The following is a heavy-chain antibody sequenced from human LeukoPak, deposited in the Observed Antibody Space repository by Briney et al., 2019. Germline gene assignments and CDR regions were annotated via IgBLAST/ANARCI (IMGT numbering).Heavy chain of an antibody. V-gene: IGHV3-30*02. CDR3: AKDPGYYDSF. Sequence: TGGSLRLSCAASGFTFSSYGMHWVRQAPGKGLEWVAFIRYDGSNKYYADSVKGRFTISRDYSKNTLYLQMNSLRAEDTAVYYCAKDPGYYDSFWGQGTLVTVSS. CDR2: IRYDGSNK. J-gene: IGHJ4*02. CDR1: GFTFSSYG. D-gene: IGHD3-22*01.